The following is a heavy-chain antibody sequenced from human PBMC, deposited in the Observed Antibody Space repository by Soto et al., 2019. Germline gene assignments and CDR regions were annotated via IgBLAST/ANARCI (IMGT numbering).Heavy chain of an antibody. D-gene: IGHD3-3*01. J-gene: IGHJ4*02. CDR2: ISAYNGNT. Sequence: ASVKVSCKASGYTFTSYGISWVRQAPGQGLEWMGWISAYNGNTNYAQKPQGRVTMTTDTSTSTAYMELRSLRSDDTAVYYCARALGKYYDFWSGYSTQFDYWGQGTLVTVSS. V-gene: IGHV1-18*01. CDR3: ARALGKYYDFWSGYSTQFDY. CDR1: GYTFTSYG.